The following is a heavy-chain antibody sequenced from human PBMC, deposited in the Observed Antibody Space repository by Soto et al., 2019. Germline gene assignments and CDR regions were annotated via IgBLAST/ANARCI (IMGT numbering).Heavy chain of an antibody. CDR1: GYTFTSYY. D-gene: IGHD3-10*01. V-gene: IGHV1-46*03. CDR2: INPSGGST. J-gene: IGHJ4*02. CDR3: ARDLWFGELLSPREPNYFDY. Sequence: ASVKVSCKASGYTFTSYYMHWVRQAPGQGLEWMGIINPSGGSTSYAQKFQGRVTMTRDTSTSTVYMELSSLRSEDTAVYYCARDLWFGELLSPREPNYFDYWGQGTLVTVSS.